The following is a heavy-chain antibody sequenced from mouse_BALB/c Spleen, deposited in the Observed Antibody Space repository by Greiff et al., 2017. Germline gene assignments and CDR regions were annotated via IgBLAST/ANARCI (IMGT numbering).Heavy chain of an antibody. CDR1: GYTFTSYW. J-gene: IGHJ4*01. CDR3: ARGTGSYYYAMDY. V-gene: IGHV1-7*01. Sequence: VQLQQSGAELAKPGASVKMSCKASGYTFTSYWMHWVKQRPGQGLEWIGYINPSTGYTEYNQKFKDKATLTADKSSSTAYMQLSSLTSEDSAVYYCARGTGSYYYAMDYWGQGTSVTVSS. D-gene: IGHD3-3*01. CDR2: INPSTGYT.